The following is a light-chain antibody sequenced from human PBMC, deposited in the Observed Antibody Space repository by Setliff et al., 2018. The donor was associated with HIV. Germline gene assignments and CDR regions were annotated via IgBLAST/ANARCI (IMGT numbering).Light chain of an antibody. J-gene: IGLJ1*01. CDR1: SSDVGGYDY. Sequence: QSVLTQPASVSGSPGQSITISCTGTSSDVGGYDYVSWYQQHPGKVPKLMLYEVGNRPSGDSNRFSGSKSGNTASLTISGLQAEDEADYYCCSYTSSTTLVFGTGTKVT. V-gene: IGLV2-14*01. CDR3: CSYTSSTTLV. CDR2: EVG.